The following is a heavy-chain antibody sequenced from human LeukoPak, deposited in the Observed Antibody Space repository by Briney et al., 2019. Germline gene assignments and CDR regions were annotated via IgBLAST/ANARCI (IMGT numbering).Heavy chain of an antibody. J-gene: IGHJ6*02. V-gene: IGHV4-34*01. D-gene: IGHD6-13*01. CDR2: INHSGST. Sequence: SETLSLTCAVYGGSFSGYYWSWIRQPPGKGLEWIGEINHSGSTNYNPSLKSRVTISVDTSKNQFSLKLSSVTAADTAVYYCASQESSSIAAAGNQGMDVWGQGTTVTVSS. CDR1: GGSFSGYY. CDR3: ASQESSSIAAAGNQGMDV.